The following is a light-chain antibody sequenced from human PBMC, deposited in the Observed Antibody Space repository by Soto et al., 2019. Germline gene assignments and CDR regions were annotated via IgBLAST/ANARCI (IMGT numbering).Light chain of an antibody. CDR2: FAS. Sequence: EIVMTQSPGTLSGSREERGTLSCRASQNIIHNLAWYQQKPGQAHRLLIFFASTRVTGIPTRFSGSGSVPEFALTISSLQSEDFAVYYCQQYNHWPITFGQGTRLEIK. CDR3: QQYNHWPIT. J-gene: IGKJ5*01. V-gene: IGKV3-15*01. CDR1: QNIIHN.